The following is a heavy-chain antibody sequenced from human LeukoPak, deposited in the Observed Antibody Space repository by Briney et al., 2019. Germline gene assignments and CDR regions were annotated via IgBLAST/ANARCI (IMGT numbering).Heavy chain of an antibody. CDR3: AKIVVATSAGGDAFDI. CDR1: GFTFSSYS. D-gene: IGHD3-22*01. CDR2: ISSSSYI. J-gene: IGHJ3*02. Sequence: PGGSLRLSCAASGFTFSSYSMNWVRQAPGKGLEWVSSISSSSYIYYADSVKGRFTISRDNAKNSLYLQMNSLRAEDTAVYYCAKIVVATSAGGDAFDIWGQGTMVTVSS. V-gene: IGHV3-21*01.